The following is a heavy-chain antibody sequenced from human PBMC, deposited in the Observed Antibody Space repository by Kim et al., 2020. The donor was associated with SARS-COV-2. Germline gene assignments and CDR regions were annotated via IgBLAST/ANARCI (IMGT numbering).Heavy chain of an antibody. CDR3: AKGREYYDDAFDI. J-gene: IGHJ3*02. Sequence: YADVGNCRFTISRDDSKNTLYLQMNTLRAEDTAVYFCAKGREYYDDAFDIWGHGTMVTVSS. D-gene: IGHD3-22*01. V-gene: IGHV3-23*01.